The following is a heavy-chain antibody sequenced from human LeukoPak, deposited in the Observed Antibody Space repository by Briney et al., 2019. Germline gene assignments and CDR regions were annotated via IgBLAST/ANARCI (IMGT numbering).Heavy chain of an antibody. CDR2: IWSDGTNR. CDR3: AKDNLHYDFWSGYYEGGNWFDP. J-gene: IGHJ5*02. CDR1: GFTFSHYG. Sequence: GGPLRLSCATSGFTFSHYGMHWVRQAPGKGLEWVAVIWSDGTNRYYGDPVKGRFTISRDNAKNSLYLQMNSLRAEDTAVYYCAKDNLHYDFWSGYYEGGNWFDPWGQGTLVTVSS. V-gene: IGHV3-33*03. D-gene: IGHD3-3*01.